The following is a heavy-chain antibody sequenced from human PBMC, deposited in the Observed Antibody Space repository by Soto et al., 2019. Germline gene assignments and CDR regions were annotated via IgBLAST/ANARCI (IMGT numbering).Heavy chain of an antibody. V-gene: IGHV1-69*01. J-gene: IGHJ4*02. CDR3: AQGPYSFDSRGSFPHNFDY. CDR1: GGTFSSYA. Sequence: QVHLVQSGAEVKKPGSSVKVSCKASGGTFSSYAISWVRQAPGQGLEWMGGIIPIFGSPNYAQKFQGRVTITADESTSTAYMEVSSLRSEDTAVFYCAQGPYSFDSRGSFPHNFDYWGQGTLVTVSS. CDR2: IIPIFGSP. D-gene: IGHD3-22*01.